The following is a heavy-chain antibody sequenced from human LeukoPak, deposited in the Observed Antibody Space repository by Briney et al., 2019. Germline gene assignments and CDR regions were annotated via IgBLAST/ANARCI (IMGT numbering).Heavy chain of an antibody. D-gene: IGHD3-3*01. J-gene: IGHJ4*02. CDR3: AKDHLTFPEWLKYYFDY. Sequence: GGSLRLSCAASGFTFSRHAMSWVRQAPRKGLEWVSAISGSGGGGNNTYYADSVKGRFTISRDNSKNTLYLQMNSLRAEDTAVYYCAKDHLTFPEWLKYYFDYWGQGTLATVSS. CDR1: GFTFSRHA. V-gene: IGHV3-23*01. CDR2: ISGSGGGGNNT.